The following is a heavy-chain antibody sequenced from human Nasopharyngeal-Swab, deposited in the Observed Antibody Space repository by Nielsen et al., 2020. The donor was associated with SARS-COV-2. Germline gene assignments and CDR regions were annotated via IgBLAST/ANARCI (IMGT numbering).Heavy chain of an antibody. CDR1: AFSFSTSA. V-gene: IGHV3-30*04. Sequence: GESLKISCVASAFSFSTSAMYWVRQAPGKGLEWVAVISSDGSENYYADSVKGRFTISRDNSKNTLYLQMNSLRAEDTAVYYCARDQAYYDSSGLDYWGQGTLVTVSS. CDR2: ISSDGSEN. D-gene: IGHD3-22*01. CDR3: ARDQAYYDSSGLDY. J-gene: IGHJ4*02.